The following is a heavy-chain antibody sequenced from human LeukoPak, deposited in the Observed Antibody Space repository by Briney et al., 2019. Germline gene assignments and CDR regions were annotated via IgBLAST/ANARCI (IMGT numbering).Heavy chain of an antibody. CDR1: GGSISIYY. CDR3: ASQDVAFDI. Sequence: SETLSLTCTVSGGSISIYYWSWIRQPPGKGLEWIGYIYYSGSTNYNPSLKSRVTISVDTSKNQFSLKLSSVTAADTAVYYCASQDVAFDIWGQGTMVTVSS. V-gene: IGHV4-59*01. J-gene: IGHJ3*02. CDR2: IYYSGST.